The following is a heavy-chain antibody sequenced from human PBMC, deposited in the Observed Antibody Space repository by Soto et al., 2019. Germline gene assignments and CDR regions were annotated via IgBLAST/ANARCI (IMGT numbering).Heavy chain of an antibody. J-gene: IGHJ4*02. V-gene: IGHV3-48*01. CDR2: ISSSSSTI. Sequence: GGSLRLSCAASGLTFSSYSMNWVRQAPGKGLEWVSYISSSSSTIYYADSVKGRFTISRDNAKNSLYLQMNSLRAEDTAVYYCAREYYAAAGTFDYWGQGTLVTVSS. CDR3: AREYYAAAGTFDY. D-gene: IGHD6-13*01. CDR1: GLTFSSYS.